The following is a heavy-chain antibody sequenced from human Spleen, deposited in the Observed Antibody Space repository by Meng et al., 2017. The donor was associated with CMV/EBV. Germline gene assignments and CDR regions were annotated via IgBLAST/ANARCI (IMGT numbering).Heavy chain of an antibody. J-gene: IGHJ6*02. CDR1: GYTFTGYY. Sequence: ASVKVSCKASGYTFTGYYMHWVRQAPGQGLEWMGWINPNSGGTNYAQKFQGRVTMTRDTSISTAYMELSRLRSDDTAVYYCAREGGSSYYYYYGMDVWGQGTTVTVSS. D-gene: IGHD1-26*01. CDR2: INPNSGGT. V-gene: IGHV1-2*02. CDR3: AREGGSSYYYYYGMDV.